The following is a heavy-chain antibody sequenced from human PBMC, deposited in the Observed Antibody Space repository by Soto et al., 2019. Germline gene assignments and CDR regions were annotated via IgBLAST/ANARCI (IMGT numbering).Heavy chain of an antibody. V-gene: IGHV4-34*01. J-gene: IGHJ5*01. CDR2: INHSGST. Sequence: SETLSLTCAVYGGSFSGYYWSWIRQPPGKGLEWIGEINHSGSTNYNPSLKSRVTISVDTSKNQFSLKLSSVTAADTAVYYCAREVGVYILATIRGGHWFDSWGQGTLVTVSS. D-gene: IGHD5-12*01. CDR3: AREVGVYILATIRGGHWFDS. CDR1: GGSFSGYY.